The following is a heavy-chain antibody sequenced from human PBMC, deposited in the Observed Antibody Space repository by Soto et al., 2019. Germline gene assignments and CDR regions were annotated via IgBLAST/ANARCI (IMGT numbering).Heavy chain of an antibody. Sequence: QITLKESGPTLVKPTQTLTLTCTFSGFSLSTSGVGVGWIRQPPGKALEWLALIYWDDDKRYSSSLNSRLTITKDTSKNPVVLKMTNMDPVDTATYYCAHSRPPRLLDYWGQGTLVTVSS. CDR2: IYWDDDK. J-gene: IGHJ4*02. CDR1: GFSLSTSGVG. V-gene: IGHV2-5*02. CDR3: AHSRPPRLLDY. D-gene: IGHD6-6*01.